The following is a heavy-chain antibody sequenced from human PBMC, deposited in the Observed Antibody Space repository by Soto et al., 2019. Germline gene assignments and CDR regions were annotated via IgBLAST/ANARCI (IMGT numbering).Heavy chain of an antibody. CDR3: ARSHVGRRLGV. CDR2: INPSGGST. D-gene: IGHD1-26*01. J-gene: IGHJ6*02. V-gene: IGHV1-46*01. CDR1: RYTFTNFY. Sequence: ASVKVSCKASRYTFTNFYIHWLRQAPGQGLEWMGIINPSGGSTTYPQKFQGRVTMTRDTSTSTVHMELITLRSEDTAVYYCARSHVGRRLGVWGPGTTVTVSS.